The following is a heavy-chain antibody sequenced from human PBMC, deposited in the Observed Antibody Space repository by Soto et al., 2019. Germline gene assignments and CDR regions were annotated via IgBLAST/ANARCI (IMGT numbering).Heavy chain of an antibody. D-gene: IGHD2-2*01. V-gene: IGHV3-23*01. Sequence: EVQLLESGGGLVQPGGSLRLSCAASGFTFSSYAMSWVRQAPGKGLEWVSAISGSGGSTYYADSVKGRFTISRDNSKNTLYLQMNRLRAEDTAVYYCAKGVVVVPAATFYYYYGMDVWGQGTTVTVSS. CDR3: AKGVVVVPAATFYYYYGMDV. CDR2: ISGSGGST. CDR1: GFTFSSYA. J-gene: IGHJ6*02.